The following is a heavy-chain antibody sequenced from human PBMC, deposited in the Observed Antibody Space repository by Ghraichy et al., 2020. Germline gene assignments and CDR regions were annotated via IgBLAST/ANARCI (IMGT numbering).Heavy chain of an antibody. J-gene: IGHJ4*02. Sequence: SQTLSLTCAVYGGSFSGYYWSWVRQPPGKGLEWIGEIEHNGNTNYNPSLKSRVIISGDTSKNQFSLKLTSVTAADTAVYYCARGLKGYGSTWFDWGQGTLVTVSS. CDR3: ARGLKGYGSTWFD. CDR1: GGSFSGYY. V-gene: IGHV4-34*01. CDR2: IEHNGNT. D-gene: IGHD6-6*01.